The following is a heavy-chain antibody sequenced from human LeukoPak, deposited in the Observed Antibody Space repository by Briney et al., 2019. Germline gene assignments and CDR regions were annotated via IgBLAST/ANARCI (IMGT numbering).Heavy chain of an antibody. V-gene: IGHV4-38-2*02. CDR3: ARAVVPAGTSALDY. J-gene: IGHJ4*02. D-gene: IGHD6-13*01. Sequence: SETLSLTCTVSGYSISSGYYWGWIRQPPGKGLEWIGSIYYSGSTYYNPSLKSRVTISVDTSKNQFSLKLSSVTAADTAVYYCARAVVPAGTSALDYWGQGTLVTVSS. CDR1: GYSISSGYY. CDR2: IYYSGST.